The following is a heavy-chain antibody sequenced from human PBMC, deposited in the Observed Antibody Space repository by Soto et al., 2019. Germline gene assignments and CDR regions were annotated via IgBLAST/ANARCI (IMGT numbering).Heavy chain of an antibody. Sequence: SLKISCAASGFTFDDYAMHWVRQAPGKGLEWVSGISWNSGSIGYADSVKGRFTISRDNAKNSLYLQMNSLRAEDTALYYCAKDGRYFDWLLYFDYWGQGTLVTVSS. J-gene: IGHJ4*02. CDR3: AKDGRYFDWLLYFDY. V-gene: IGHV3-9*01. CDR2: ISWNSGSI. CDR1: GFTFDDYA. D-gene: IGHD3-9*01.